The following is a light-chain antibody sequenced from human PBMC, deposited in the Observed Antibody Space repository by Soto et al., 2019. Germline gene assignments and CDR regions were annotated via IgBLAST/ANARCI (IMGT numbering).Light chain of an antibody. CDR3: SSYTTSSVV. V-gene: IGLV2-14*01. Sequence: QSALTQPASVSGSPGQSITISCTGTSGDVGGYNYVSWYQQHPGKAPKLMIYEVSHRPSGFSNRFSGSKSGNTASLTISGLQAEDEADYYCSSYTTSSVVFGGGTKLTVL. CDR2: EVS. J-gene: IGLJ2*01. CDR1: SGDVGGYNY.